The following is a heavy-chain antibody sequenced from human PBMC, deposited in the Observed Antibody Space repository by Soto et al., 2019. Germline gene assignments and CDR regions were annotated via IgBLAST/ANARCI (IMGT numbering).Heavy chain of an antibody. V-gene: IGHV3-64D*08. J-gene: IGHJ3*02. CDR1: GFTFNTYA. CDR2: ITASGGKT. D-gene: IGHD6-19*01. CDR3: AKGKEQLLITAFDI. Sequence: GGSLRLSCSASGFTFNTYAMHWVRQAPGKGLEYVSAITASGGKTYYADSVKGRFTTSRDNSKNTLYLQMNSLRTEDTAVYFCAKGKEQLLITAFDIWGQGTMVTVSS.